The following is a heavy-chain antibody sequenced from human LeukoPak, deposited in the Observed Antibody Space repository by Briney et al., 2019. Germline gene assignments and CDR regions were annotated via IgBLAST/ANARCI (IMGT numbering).Heavy chain of an antibody. J-gene: IGHJ4*02. CDR3: ANGDSSGWYDGFIDY. D-gene: IGHD6-19*01. CDR1: GFTFNTYG. V-gene: IGHV3-30*05. CDR2: ISNDGTKE. Sequence: GGSLRLSCAASGFTFNTYGMHWVRQAPGKGLEWVAFISNDGTKEYYTDSVKGRFTISRDNSKDTLYLQMNSLTAEDTALYYCANGDSSGWYDGFIDYWGQGTLVTVSS.